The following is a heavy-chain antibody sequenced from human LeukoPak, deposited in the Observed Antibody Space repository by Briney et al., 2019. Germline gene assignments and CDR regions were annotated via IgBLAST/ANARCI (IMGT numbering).Heavy chain of an antibody. Sequence: ASVKVSCKVSGYTLTELSMHWVRQAPGKGLEWMGGFDPEDGETIYAQKFQGRVTMTTDTSTSTVYLELRSLRSDDTAVYYCARDMSSSCRENWGQGTLVTVSS. V-gene: IGHV1-24*01. CDR2: FDPEDGET. CDR3: ARDMSSSCREN. J-gene: IGHJ4*02. D-gene: IGHD6-13*01. CDR1: GYTLTELS.